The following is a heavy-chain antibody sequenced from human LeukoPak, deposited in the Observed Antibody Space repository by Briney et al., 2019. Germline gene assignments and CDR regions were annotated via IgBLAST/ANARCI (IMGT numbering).Heavy chain of an antibody. D-gene: IGHD3-10*01. V-gene: IGHV3-30*02. CDR1: GFIFSNYG. CDR3: AKGFDYYMDV. CDR2: VRYDGSDK. Sequence: GGSLRLSCGASGFIFSNYGMHWVRQAPGKGLEWVAFVRYDGSDKDYADSVKGRFTISKDNSKNTLHLQMNSLRREDTAVYFCAKGFDYYMDVWGKGTTVTVSS. J-gene: IGHJ6*03.